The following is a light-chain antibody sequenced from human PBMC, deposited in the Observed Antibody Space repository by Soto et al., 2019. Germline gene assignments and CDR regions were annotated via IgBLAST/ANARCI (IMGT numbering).Light chain of an antibody. J-gene: IGKJ3*01. CDR3: QQFNNWPVT. V-gene: IGKV1D-13*01. CDR2: DAS. CDR1: QAISSA. Sequence: ANQLTQSPSSLSASVGDRVTITCRASQAISSALAWYQQKPGKPPKLLIYDASTLQSGVPSRFSGTASGTDFTLTINSLQPEDFATYCCQQFNNWPVTFGPGTKVDIK.